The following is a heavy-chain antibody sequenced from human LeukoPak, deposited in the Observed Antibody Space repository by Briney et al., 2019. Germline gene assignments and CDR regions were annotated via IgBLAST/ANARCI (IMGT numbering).Heavy chain of an antibody. CDR3: AMTLVGTTTVDY. CDR1: GFTFSSYN. CDR2: ISTSDSYI. J-gene: IGHJ4*02. Sequence: PGGSLRLSCAASGFTFSSYNMNWVRQAPGKGLEWVSSISTSDSYIYYAASVKGRFTISRDNAKNSLYLQMNSLRAEDTAVYYCAMTLVGTTTVDYWGQGTLVTVSS. D-gene: IGHD1-26*01. V-gene: IGHV3-21*01.